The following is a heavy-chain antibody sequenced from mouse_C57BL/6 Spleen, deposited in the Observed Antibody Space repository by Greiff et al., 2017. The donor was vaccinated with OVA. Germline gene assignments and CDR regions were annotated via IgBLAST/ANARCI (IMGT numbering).Heavy chain of an antibody. CDR2: ISYSGST. CDR3: ASGYSNYAWFAY. CDR1: GYSITSDY. V-gene: IGHV3-8*01. Sequence: EVMLVESGPGLAKPSQTLSLTCSVTGYSITSDYWNWIRKFPGNKLEYMGYISYSGSTYYNPSLKSRISITRDTSKNQYYLQLNSVTTEDTATYHCASGYSNYAWFAYWGQGTLVTVSA. D-gene: IGHD2-5*01. J-gene: IGHJ3*01.